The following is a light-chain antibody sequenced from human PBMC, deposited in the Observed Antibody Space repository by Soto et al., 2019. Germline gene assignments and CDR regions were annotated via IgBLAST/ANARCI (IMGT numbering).Light chain of an antibody. J-gene: IGKJ1*01. CDR1: QSVSSY. CDR2: GAS. CDR3: QKYHSASRT. V-gene: IGKV3-15*01. Sequence: EIVLTQTPATLSLSPGERHTLSCRASQSVSSYLAWYQQKPGQXPRXXIYGASTRAAGIPARFSVIVYGTEFILNLCSLQSEDGATYYGQKYHSASRTFGQGTKGEIK.